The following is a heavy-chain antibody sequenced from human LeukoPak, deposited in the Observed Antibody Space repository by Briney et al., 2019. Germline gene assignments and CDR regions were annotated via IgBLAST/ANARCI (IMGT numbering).Heavy chain of an antibody. CDR2: ITLSGDTT. J-gene: IGHJ4*02. V-gene: IGHV3-23*01. D-gene: IGHD5-24*01. CDR1: EFSVGSNY. CDR3: AKDGDGIQFFDY. Sequence: PGGSLRLSCAASEFSVGSNYMTWVRQAPGKGLEWVSTITLSGDTTYNADSVRGRFTISRDNSKNTLYLQMNTLRAEDTAVYYCAKDGDGIQFFDYWGQGTLVTVSS.